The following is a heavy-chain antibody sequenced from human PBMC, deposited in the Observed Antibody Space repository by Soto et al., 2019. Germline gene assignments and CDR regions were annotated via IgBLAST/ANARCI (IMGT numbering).Heavy chain of an antibody. CDR2: ISSSGSTI. Sequence: QVQLVESGGGLVKPGGSLRLSCAASRFTFSDHYMSRIRQAPGKGLEWLSYISSSGSTIYYADSVKGRFTVSRDNAKNSLYLQMNSLRAEDTAIYYCARDRYVSGSYYIDYWGQGTLVTVSS. CDR3: ARDRYVSGSYYIDY. D-gene: IGHD3-10*01. V-gene: IGHV3-11*01. J-gene: IGHJ4*02. CDR1: RFTFSDHY.